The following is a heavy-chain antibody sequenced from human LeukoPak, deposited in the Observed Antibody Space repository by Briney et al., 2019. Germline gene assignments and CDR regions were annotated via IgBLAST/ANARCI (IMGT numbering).Heavy chain of an antibody. CDR3: ARGPLIAAAGTW. CDR1: GFTFSSYA. V-gene: IGHV3-23*01. D-gene: IGHD6-13*01. J-gene: IGHJ4*02. Sequence: PGGSLRLSCAASGFTFSSYAMSWVRQAPGKGLEWVSAISGSGGSTYYADSVKGRFTISRDNAKNSLFLQMNSLRAEDTAVYYCARGPLIAAAGTWWGQGTLVTVSS. CDR2: ISGSGGST.